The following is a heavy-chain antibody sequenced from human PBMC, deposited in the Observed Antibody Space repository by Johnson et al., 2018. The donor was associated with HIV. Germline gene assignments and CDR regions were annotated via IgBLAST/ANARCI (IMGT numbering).Heavy chain of an antibody. Sequence: VQLVESGGGVVQPGRSLRLSCAASGFTFSYYGIHWVRQAPGKGLEYISTISSNGGSTYYANSVKGRFTISRDNSKNTLYLQMGSLRAEDMAVYYCARGGLEMATITDAFDSWGQGTMVTVSS. D-gene: IGHD5-24*01. CDR1: GFTFSYYG. CDR2: ISSNGGST. CDR3: ARGGLEMATITDAFDS. J-gene: IGHJ3*02. V-gene: IGHV3-64*01.